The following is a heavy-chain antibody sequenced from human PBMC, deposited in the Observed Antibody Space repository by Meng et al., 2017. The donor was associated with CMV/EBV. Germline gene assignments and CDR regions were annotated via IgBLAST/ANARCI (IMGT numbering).Heavy chain of an antibody. J-gene: IGHJ4*02. CDR1: GFSVSSNY. CDR3: AKGPTGTADY. D-gene: IGHD1-1*01. Sequence: EMHLVEPGGGLVQPGGALRLSCTASGFSVSSNYMSWVRQAPGKGLEWISIIYGSGNTYYGDSVKGRFTISRDNSKNTLYLQMNSLRAEDTAVYYCAKGPTGTADYWGQGTLVTVSS. V-gene: IGHV3-66*01. CDR2: IYGSGNT.